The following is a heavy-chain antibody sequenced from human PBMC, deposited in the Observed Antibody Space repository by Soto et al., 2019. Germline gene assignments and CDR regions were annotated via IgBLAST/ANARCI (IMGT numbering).Heavy chain of an antibody. CDR2: INPNTGGT. CDR3: ARDRCFWTGHYANYALEV. V-gene: IGHV1-2*04. J-gene: IGHJ6*02. D-gene: IGHD3-3*01. Sequence: QVQLVQSGAEVKKPGASLKVSCKASGYSFTGYYMHWVRQAPGQGLEWLGWINPNTGGTNYAQKFQGWVTMTRDTAINTAYMELSRLRSDDTAIYYCARDRCFWTGHYANYALEVWGQGTTVTVTS. CDR1: GYSFTGYY.